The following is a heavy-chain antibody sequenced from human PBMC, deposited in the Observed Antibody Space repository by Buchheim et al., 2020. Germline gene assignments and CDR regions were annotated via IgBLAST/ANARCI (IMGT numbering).Heavy chain of an antibody. CDR2: MNTNNDDT. V-gene: IGHV1-8*01. J-gene: IGHJ4*02. Sequence: QVQLVQSGAEVKKPGASVKVSCKASGYTFTSYGINWVRQASGQGLEWMGWMNTNNDDTGYAQKFQGRIAMTRDTSISTAYMGVNNLTSEDTAVYYCAQLDGSGTYLHRLQWGQGTL. D-gene: IGHD3-10*01. CDR3: AQLDGSGTYLHRLQ. CDR1: GYTFTSYG.